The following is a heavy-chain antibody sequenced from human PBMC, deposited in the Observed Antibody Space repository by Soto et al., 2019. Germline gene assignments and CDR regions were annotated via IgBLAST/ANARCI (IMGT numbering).Heavy chain of an antibody. D-gene: IGHD5-18*01. Sequence: GALRLSCAVSVFTFTSYAMTWVRQAPGKGLEWVSAISGSGGSEFYADSVKGRFTISRDNSKNTLYLQMKSLRAEDTALYYCAKGDTTMITDYYAMDVWGQGTTVTVSS. V-gene: IGHV3-23*01. CDR2: ISGSGGSE. CDR3: AKGDTTMITDYYAMDV. CDR1: VFTFTSYA. J-gene: IGHJ6*02.